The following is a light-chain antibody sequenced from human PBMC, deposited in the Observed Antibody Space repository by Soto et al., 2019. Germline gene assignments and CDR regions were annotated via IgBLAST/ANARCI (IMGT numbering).Light chain of an antibody. CDR3: QTWGTGIVV. J-gene: IGLJ2*01. Sequence: QLVLTQSPSASASLGASVKLTCTLSSGHSTYAIAWHQQQPEKGPRYLMKLNSDGSHSKGDGIPYRFSGSSSGAERYLTISSLQSEDEADYYCQTWGTGIVVFGGGTSSPS. CDR1: SGHSTYA. CDR2: LNSDGSH. V-gene: IGLV4-69*01.